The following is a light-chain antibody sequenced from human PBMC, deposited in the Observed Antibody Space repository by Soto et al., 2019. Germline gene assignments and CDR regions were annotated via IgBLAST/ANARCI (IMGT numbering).Light chain of an antibody. J-gene: IGKJ3*01. CDR1: QDIRNF. Sequence: DIQMPQSQTSLSASVGEGAIITCRASQDIRNFVAWYQQKPGKAPKLLIYAASTLQSGVPSRFSGSGSGTDFTLTINSLQPEDVATYSCQKYSSVPVFGPGTKVEIK. CDR3: QKYSSVPV. V-gene: IGKV1-27*01. CDR2: AAS.